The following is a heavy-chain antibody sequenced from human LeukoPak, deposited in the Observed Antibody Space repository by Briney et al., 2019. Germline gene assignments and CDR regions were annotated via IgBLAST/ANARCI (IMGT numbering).Heavy chain of an antibody. Sequence: GGSLRLSCAASGFTFSSYWMHWVRQAPGKGLVWVSRINADESTTTYADSVKGRFTISRDNAKNTLYLQMNSLRAEDTGLYYCAREVGTTGWYYYGMDVWGQGTTVTVSS. J-gene: IGHJ6*02. CDR3: AREVGTTGWYYYGMDV. D-gene: IGHD1-1*01. CDR2: INADESTT. CDR1: GFTFSSYW. V-gene: IGHV3-74*01.